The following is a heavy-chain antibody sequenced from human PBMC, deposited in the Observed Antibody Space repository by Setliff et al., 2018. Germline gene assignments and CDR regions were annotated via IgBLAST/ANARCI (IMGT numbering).Heavy chain of an antibody. CDR1: GFSFGAFT. V-gene: IGHV3-23*01. Sequence: GGSLRLSCETSGFSFGAFTMNWVRQAPGKGLEWVSGIIQSGATFYADSVKGRFTISRDNSKSSVFLHINSVTAEDTAIYYCARSRGWIIDNWGQGTLVTVSS. CDR2: IIQSGAT. CDR3: ARSRGWIIDN. J-gene: IGHJ4*02. D-gene: IGHD2-2*03.